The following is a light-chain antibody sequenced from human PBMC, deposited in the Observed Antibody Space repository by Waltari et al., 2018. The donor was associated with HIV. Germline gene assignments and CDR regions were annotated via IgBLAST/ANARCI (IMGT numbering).Light chain of an antibody. CDR3: HQYGASPRT. V-gene: IGKV3-20*01. CDR2: GAS. J-gene: IGKJ2*01. CDR1: QSVSSSY. Sequence: EIVLTQSPGTLSLSPGERGTLSCRASQSVSSSYLAWYQQKPGQAPRLLIYGASSRATGIPDRFSGSGSGTDFTLSISGLEPEDFAVYYCHQYGASPRTFGQGTKLEIK.